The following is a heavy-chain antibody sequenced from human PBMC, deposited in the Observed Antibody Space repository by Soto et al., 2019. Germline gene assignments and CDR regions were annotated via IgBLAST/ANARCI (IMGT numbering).Heavy chain of an antibody. D-gene: IGHD4-17*01. J-gene: IGHJ5*02. CDR1: GGTFSSYA. Sequence: SVKVSCKASGGTFSSYAISWVRQAPGQGLEWMGGIIPIFGTANYAQKFQGRVTITADESTSTAYMELSSLRSGDTAVYYCASWNPAQSDYGRNWFDPWGQGTLVTVSS. V-gene: IGHV1-69*13. CDR2: IIPIFGTA. CDR3: ASWNPAQSDYGRNWFDP.